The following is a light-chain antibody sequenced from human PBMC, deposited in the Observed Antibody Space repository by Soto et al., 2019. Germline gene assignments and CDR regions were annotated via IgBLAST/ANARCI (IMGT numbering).Light chain of an antibody. Sequence: QAVVPQPPSVSGAPGQRVTISCTGTTSNIGAGYAVNWYQQRPGTAPKLLIYGNNNRPSGVSDRFSGSKSGTSASLAITGLQAEDEADYYCHPKVFGGGTKLTVL. J-gene: IGLJ2*01. CDR1: TSNIGAGYA. CDR2: GNN. CDR3: HPKV. V-gene: IGLV1-40*01.